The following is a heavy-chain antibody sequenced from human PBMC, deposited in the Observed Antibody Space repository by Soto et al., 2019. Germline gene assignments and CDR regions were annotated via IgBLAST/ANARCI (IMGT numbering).Heavy chain of an antibody. D-gene: IGHD3-10*01. CDR2: ISTSGATR. J-gene: IGHJ4*02. CDR3: ARFSGSGLDY. Sequence: EVQLVESGGGLVQPGGSLRLSCVASGFTFSTDSMNWVRQAPGKGLEWVAHISTSGATRYYADSVKGRFTISRDNAKTSLYLHVDSLRSEGTAVCYCARFSGSGLDYWGQGTLVTVSS. CDR1: GFTFSTDS. V-gene: IGHV3-48*01.